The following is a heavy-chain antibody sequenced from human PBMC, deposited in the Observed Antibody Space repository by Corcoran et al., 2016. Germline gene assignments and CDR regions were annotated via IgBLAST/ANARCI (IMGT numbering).Heavy chain of an antibody. CDR3: ARDGDRITSFGVDYYGMYV. Sequence: QVQLVQSGAEVKKPGASVKVSCKASGYTFTSYGISWVRQAPGQGLEWMGWISAYNGNTNYAQKLQGRVTMTTDTSTSTAYMALRSLRSDDTSVYYWARDGDRITSFGVDYYGMYVGGQGTTVTVSS. V-gene: IGHV1-18*01. J-gene: IGHJ6*02. CDR2: ISAYNGNT. CDR1: GYTFTSYG. D-gene: IGHD3-3*01.